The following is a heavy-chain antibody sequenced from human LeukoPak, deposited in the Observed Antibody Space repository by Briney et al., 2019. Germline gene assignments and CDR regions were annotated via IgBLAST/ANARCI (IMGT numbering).Heavy chain of an antibody. CDR1: GFTFSSHE. J-gene: IGHJ5*02. V-gene: IGHV3-48*03. Sequence: PGGSLRLSCAASGFTFSSHEMNWVRQPPGKGLEWVSYISSGGSTIYYADSVKGRVTVSRDNAKNSLYLQMNSLRAEDTALYYCARDVWFDPWGQGTLVTVSS. CDR2: ISSGGSTI. CDR3: ARDVWFDP.